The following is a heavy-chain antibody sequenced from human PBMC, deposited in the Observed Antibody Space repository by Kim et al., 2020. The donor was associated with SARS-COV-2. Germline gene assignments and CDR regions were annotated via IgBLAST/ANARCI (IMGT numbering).Heavy chain of an antibody. CDR1: GFTFSSYS. J-gene: IGHJ4*02. D-gene: IGHD4-17*01. CDR3: ARDLGYGDYERLIDY. Sequence: GGSLRLSCAASGFTFSSYSMNWVRQAPGKGLEWVSSISSSSSYIYYADSVKGRFTISRDNAKNSLYLQMNSLRAEDTAVYYCARDLGYGDYERLIDYWGQGTLVTVSS. CDR2: ISSSSSYI. V-gene: IGHV3-21*01.